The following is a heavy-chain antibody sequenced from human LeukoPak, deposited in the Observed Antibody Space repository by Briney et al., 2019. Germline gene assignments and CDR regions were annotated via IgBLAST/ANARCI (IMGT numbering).Heavy chain of an antibody. V-gene: IGHV4-59*01. CDR2: IYYSGST. CDR1: GGSISSYY. J-gene: IGHJ5*02. D-gene: IGHD6-13*01. CDR3: AREGRIAGQGKWFDP. Sequence: SETLSLTCTVSGGSISSYYWSWIRQPPGKGLEWIGYIYYSGSTNYNPSLKSRVTISVDTSKNQFSLKLSSVTAADTAVYYCAREGRIAGQGKWFDPWGQGTLVTVSS.